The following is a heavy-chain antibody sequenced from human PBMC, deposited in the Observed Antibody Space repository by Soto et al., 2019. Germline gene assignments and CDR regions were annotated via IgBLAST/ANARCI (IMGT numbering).Heavy chain of an antibody. CDR1: GYIFTQYG. V-gene: IGHV1-18*01. CDR2: INGFNGTT. D-gene: IGHD3-16*01. J-gene: IGHJ4*02. Sequence: QVQLVQSGAEVRRPGASVRVSCKASGYIFTQYGIGWVRQAPGQGLEWMGWINGFNGTTNYAQEFRGRVTMTTDTSTSTAYMDLRSLTSDDTGVYYCARWDGIFGAGGVDWGQGTLVTVSS. CDR3: ARWDGIFGAGGVD.